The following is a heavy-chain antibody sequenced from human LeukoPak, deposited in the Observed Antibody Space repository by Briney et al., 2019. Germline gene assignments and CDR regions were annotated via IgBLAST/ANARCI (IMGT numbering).Heavy chain of an antibody. CDR2: IYHSGST. Sequence: SETLSLTCTVSGYSISSGYYWGWIRQPPGKGLEWIGSIYHSGSTYYNPSLKSRVTISVDTSKNQFSLKLSSVTAADTAVYYCARDYSSGWYMGWFDPWGQGTLVTVSS. J-gene: IGHJ5*02. V-gene: IGHV4-38-2*02. CDR3: ARDYSSGWYMGWFDP. D-gene: IGHD6-19*01. CDR1: GYSISSGYY.